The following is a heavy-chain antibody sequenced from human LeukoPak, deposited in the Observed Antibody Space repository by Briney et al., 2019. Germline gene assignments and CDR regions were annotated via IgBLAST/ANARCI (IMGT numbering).Heavy chain of an antibody. CDR3: ARGGYYGSGNDFRFDP. V-gene: IGHV4-59*01. D-gene: IGHD3-10*01. CDR1: GGSISSYY. Sequence: KSSETLSLTCTVSGGSISSYYWSWIRQPPGKGLEWIGYICYSGSTNYNPSLKSRVTISVDTSKNQFSLKLSSVTAADTAVYYCARGGYYGSGNDFRFDPWGQGTLVTVSS. CDR2: ICYSGST. J-gene: IGHJ5*02.